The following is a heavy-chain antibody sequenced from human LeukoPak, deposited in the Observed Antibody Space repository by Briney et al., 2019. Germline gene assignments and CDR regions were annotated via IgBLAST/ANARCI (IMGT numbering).Heavy chain of an antibody. CDR1: GFTFNDYA. CDR3: VRGGDAYNPCLY. Sequence: GGSLRLSCAASGFTFNDYAMHWVRQAPGKGLEWVSCISSSSSYIYNADSVKGRFTISRDNAKNTLYLQMNSLRAEDTAVYYCVRGGDAYNPCLYWGQGTLVTVSS. J-gene: IGHJ4*02. CDR2: ISSSSSYI. D-gene: IGHD5-24*01. V-gene: IGHV3-21*01.